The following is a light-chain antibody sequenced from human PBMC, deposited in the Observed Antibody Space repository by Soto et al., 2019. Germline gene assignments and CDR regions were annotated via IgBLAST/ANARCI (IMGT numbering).Light chain of an antibody. CDR2: EVS. CDR1: SSDVGGYNH. Sequence: QSVLTQPASASESPGQSITISFAGTSSDVGGYNHVSWYQQHADKAPKLLIHEVSNRPSGVSNRFSGSKSGNTDSLTISGLQAEDEADYYCTTYTSSSTYVFGTGTKVTVL. V-gene: IGLV2-14*01. CDR3: TTYTSSSTYV. J-gene: IGLJ1*01.